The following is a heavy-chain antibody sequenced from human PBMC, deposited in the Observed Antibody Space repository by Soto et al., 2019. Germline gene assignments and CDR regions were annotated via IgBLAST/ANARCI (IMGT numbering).Heavy chain of an antibody. Sequence: SETLSLTCSVSGGSVNSGGYSWSWIRQPPGKGLEWIGFISPSGSPAYNPSLKSRVTISVDRSNNQISLEISSVTAADAAVYYCTRGVLAWGPGTLVTVS. J-gene: IGHJ5*02. D-gene: IGHD2-8*01. CDR2: ISPSGSP. CDR1: GGSVNSGGYS. V-gene: IGHV4-30-2*01. CDR3: TRGVLA.